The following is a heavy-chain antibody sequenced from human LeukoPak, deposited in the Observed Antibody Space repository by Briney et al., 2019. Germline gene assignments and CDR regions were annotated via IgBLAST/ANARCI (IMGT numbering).Heavy chain of an antibody. CDR3: VRGTGY. CDR1: GFTFSTYV. J-gene: IGHJ4*02. Sequence: GGSLRLSCSVSGFTFSTYVMHWVSQAQGKGLEYVSAISSNGDNTYYADSVKGRFTISRDNSKNTLYLQMSSLRADDTAVYYCVRGTGYWGQGTLVTVSS. V-gene: IGHV3-64D*06. CDR2: ISSNGDNT.